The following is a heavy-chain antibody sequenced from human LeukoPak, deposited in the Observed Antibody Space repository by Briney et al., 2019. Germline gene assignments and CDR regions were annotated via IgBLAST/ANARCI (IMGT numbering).Heavy chain of an antibody. J-gene: IGHJ5*02. CDR1: GGSFSGYY. CDR2: VNHSGST. V-gene: IGHV4-34*01. D-gene: IGHD6-6*01. Sequence: SETLSLTCAVYGGSFSGYYWSWIRQPPGKGLEWIGEVNHSGSTNYNPSLKSRVTISVDTSKNQFSLKLSSVTAADTAVYYCARGPGGSSSNWFDPWGQGTLVTVSS. CDR3: ARGPGGSSSNWFDP.